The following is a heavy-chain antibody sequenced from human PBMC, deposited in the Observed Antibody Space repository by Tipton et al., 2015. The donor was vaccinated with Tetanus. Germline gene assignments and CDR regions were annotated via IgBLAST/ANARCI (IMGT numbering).Heavy chain of an antibody. CDR3: ARDQIVEQATRDHDYGVDV. V-gene: IGHV3-33*01. D-gene: IGHD3-22*01. CDR1: GFDFMGYG. Sequence: SLRLSCRASGFDFMGYGMHWVRRAPGTGLEWVAAIWFDGSRAEYADSVQGRFTISRDNSRSMVYLQMDSLRDEDTGVYYCARDQIVEQATRDHDYGVDVWGQGTTVTVSS. J-gene: IGHJ6*02. CDR2: IWFDGSRA.